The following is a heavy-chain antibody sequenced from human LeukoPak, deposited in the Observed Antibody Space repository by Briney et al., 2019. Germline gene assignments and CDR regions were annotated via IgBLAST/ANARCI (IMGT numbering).Heavy chain of an antibody. CDR1: GFTFSDYS. J-gene: IGHJ4*02. CDR3: AGRTRSSWHY. V-gene: IGHV3-11*03. CDR2: ISGSSRNI. D-gene: IGHD6-13*01. Sequence: AGSLRLSCAASGFTFSDYSMTWIRQAPGKGLEWVSYISGSSRNINYADSVEGRFTISRDNANNLLYLQMNSLRVEDTAVYYCAGRTRSSWHYWGQGTLVTVSS.